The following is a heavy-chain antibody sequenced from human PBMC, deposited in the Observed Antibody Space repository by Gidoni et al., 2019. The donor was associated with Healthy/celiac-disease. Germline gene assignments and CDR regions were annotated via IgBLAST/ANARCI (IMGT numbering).Heavy chain of an antibody. Sequence: DVQLVESGGGLVQPGRSLRLSCEASGFTFADYDMHWVRQAPGKGLEWVSGISWNSGSIGYADSVKCRFTISRDNAKNSLYLQMNSLRAEDTALYYCAKDATGYYYYYMDVWGKGTTVTVSS. CDR1: GFTFADYD. CDR3: AKDATGYYYYYMDV. CDR2: ISWNSGSI. J-gene: IGHJ6*03. V-gene: IGHV3-9*01.